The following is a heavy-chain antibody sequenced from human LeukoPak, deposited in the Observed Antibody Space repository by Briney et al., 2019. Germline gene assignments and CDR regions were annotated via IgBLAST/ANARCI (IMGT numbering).Heavy chain of an antibody. D-gene: IGHD6-13*01. CDR3: AKGIAAPGTSGYYGMDV. CDR2: ISGSGGST. J-gene: IGHJ6*02. Sequence: GGSLRLSCAASGFTFSSYAMSWVRQAPGKGLEWVSAISGSGGSTYYADSVKGRFTISRDNSKNMLYLQMNSLRAEDTAVYYCAKGIAAPGTSGYYGMDVWGQGTTVTVSS. CDR1: GFTFSSYA. V-gene: IGHV3-23*01.